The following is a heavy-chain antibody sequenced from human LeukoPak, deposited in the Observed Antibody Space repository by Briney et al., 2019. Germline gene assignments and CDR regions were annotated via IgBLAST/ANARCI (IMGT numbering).Heavy chain of an antibody. CDR3: ARGDALYCSGGSCYSTKSIDY. Sequence: SETLSLTCTVSGGSISSSSYYWGWIRQPPGKGLEWIGSIYYSGSTYYNPSLKSRVTISVDTSKNQFSLKLSSVTAADTAVYYCARGDALYCSGGSCYSTKSIDYWGQGTLVTVSS. V-gene: IGHV4-39*07. CDR1: GGSISSSSYY. CDR2: IYYSGST. D-gene: IGHD2-15*01. J-gene: IGHJ4*02.